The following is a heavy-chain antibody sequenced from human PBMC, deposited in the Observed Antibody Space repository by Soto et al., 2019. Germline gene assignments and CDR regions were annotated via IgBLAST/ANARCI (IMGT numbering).Heavy chain of an antibody. V-gene: IGHV3-33*01. D-gene: IGHD2-2*01. CDR2: IWYDGSNN. Sequence: QVQLVESGGGVVQPGRSLRLSCAASGFTFSSYGMHWVRQAPGKGLEWVAVIWYDGSNNDYADSVKGRFTISRDNSKNTLYLQMNSRRAEDTAVYYCARDYFSSTSCPAYMNAFDIWGQGTMVTVSS. J-gene: IGHJ3*02. CDR1: GFTFSSYG. CDR3: ARDYFSSTSCPAYMNAFDI.